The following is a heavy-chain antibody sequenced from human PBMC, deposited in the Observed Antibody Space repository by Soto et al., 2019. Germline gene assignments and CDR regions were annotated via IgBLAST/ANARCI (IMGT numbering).Heavy chain of an antibody. Sequence: QITLTESGPPLVQPTQTLRLTCSFSGFSLTTRGLGVAWFRQPPGKALEWLAVIYWDEDKRYSPLLKTRLTVAXDXSKHHVVLSMTNMEPVDTGPFYCAPTGWERRNWFDPWGPGSHVTVSS. V-gene: IGHV2-5*02. CDR2: IYWDEDK. D-gene: IGHD6-19*01. CDR3: APTGWERRNWFDP. CDR1: GFSLTTRGLG. J-gene: IGHJ5*02.